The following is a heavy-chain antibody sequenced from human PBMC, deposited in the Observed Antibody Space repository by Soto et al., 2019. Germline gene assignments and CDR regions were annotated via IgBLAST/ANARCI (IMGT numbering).Heavy chain of an antibody. Sequence: PSETLSLTCTVSGGSISGYYWSWIRRPPGKGLEWIGYMYNSGSTVYNPPFKSRVTISVDTYKNQFSLKLSSVTAADTAVYYCARGEIGWFGDLFDWGQGTPVTVSS. CDR2: MYNSGST. CDR3: ARGEIGWFGDLFD. CDR1: GGSISGYY. J-gene: IGHJ4*02. V-gene: IGHV4-59*12. D-gene: IGHD3-10*01.